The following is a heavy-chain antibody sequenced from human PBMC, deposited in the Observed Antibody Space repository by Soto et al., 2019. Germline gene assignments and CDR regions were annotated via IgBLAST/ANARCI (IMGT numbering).Heavy chain of an antibody. CDR3: AQGRSGYSSGWTDFDH. CDR2: IGGSGGTT. Sequence: EVQLLESGGGLVQPGESLRLSCAASGFTFRNYAMSWVRQAPGKGLQWVSTIGGSGGTTYYADSVKGRFTISRDNSKNTRYLQMNGLRDEDTVVYYCAQGRSGYSSGWTDFDHLGQGTLVTVSS. D-gene: IGHD6-19*01. CDR1: GFTFRNYA. V-gene: IGHV3-23*01. J-gene: IGHJ4*02.